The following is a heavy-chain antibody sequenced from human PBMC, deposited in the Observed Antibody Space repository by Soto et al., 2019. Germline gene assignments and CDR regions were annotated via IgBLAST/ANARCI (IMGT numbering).Heavy chain of an antibody. V-gene: IGHV3-21*01. J-gene: IGHJ5*02. CDR1: GFTFSTYS. D-gene: IGHD6-19*01. CDR3: ARGAGAVAIGYNWFDP. CDR2: ISSSSSNI. Sequence: EVQLVESGGGLVKPGGSLRLSCAASGFTFSTYSMNWVRQAPGKGLEWVSSISSSSSNIYYADSVKGRFTISRDNAKNSLYLQMNSLRAEDMAVYYCARGAGAVAIGYNWFDPWGQGTLVTVSS.